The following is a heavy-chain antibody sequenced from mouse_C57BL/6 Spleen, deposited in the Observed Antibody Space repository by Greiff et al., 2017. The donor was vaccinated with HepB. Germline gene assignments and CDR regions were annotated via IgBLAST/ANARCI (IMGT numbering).Heavy chain of an antibody. CDR3: ARKDDDYPLWYFDV. CDR2: IYPRSGNT. J-gene: IGHJ1*03. V-gene: IGHV1-81*01. CDR1: GYTFTSYG. D-gene: IGHD2-3*01. Sequence: QVQLQQSGAELARPGASVKLSCKASGYTFTSYGISWVKQRTGQGLEWIGEIYPRSGNTYYNEKFKGKATLTADKSSSTAYLELRSLTSEDSAVYFCARKDDDYPLWYFDVWGTGTTVTVSS.